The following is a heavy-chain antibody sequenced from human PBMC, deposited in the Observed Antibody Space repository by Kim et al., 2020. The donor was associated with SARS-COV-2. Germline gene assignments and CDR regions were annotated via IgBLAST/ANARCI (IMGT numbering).Heavy chain of an antibody. V-gene: IGHV1-69*13. CDR1: GGTFSSYA. CDR3: ARGDVLRYFVDYYYGMDV. CDR2: IIPIFGTA. Sequence: SVKVSCKASGGTFSSYAISWVRQAPGQGLEWMGGIIPIFGTANYAQKFQGRVTITADESTSTAYMELSSLRSEDTAVYYCARGDVLRYFVDYYYGMDVWGQGTTVTVSS. J-gene: IGHJ6*02. D-gene: IGHD3-9*01.